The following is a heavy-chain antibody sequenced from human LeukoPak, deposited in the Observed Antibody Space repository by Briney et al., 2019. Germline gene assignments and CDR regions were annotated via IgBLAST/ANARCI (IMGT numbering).Heavy chain of an antibody. D-gene: IGHD2-8*01. CDR2: IYHSGST. Sequence: PSETLSLTCAVSGGSISSGGYSWSWIRQPPGKGLEWTGYIYHSGSTYYNPSLKSRVTISVDRSKNQFSLKLSSVTAADTAVYYCARARNDCTNGVCWVWFDPWGQGTLVTVSS. CDR1: GGSISSGGYS. J-gene: IGHJ5*02. V-gene: IGHV4-30-2*01. CDR3: ARARNDCTNGVCWVWFDP.